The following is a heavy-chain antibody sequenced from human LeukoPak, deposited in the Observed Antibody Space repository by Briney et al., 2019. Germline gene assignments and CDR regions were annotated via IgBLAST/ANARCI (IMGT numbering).Heavy chain of an antibody. CDR2: IRGDGSRK. D-gene: IGHD3-22*01. Sequence: GGSLRLSCAASGLNFNNYWMTWVRQAPGKGLEWVANIRGDGSRKYYLDSVEGRFTISRDNAQNSLFLQMSSLRADDTAVYYCVRDANYHDGSNYYDVLDIWGQGTMVTVSS. CDR1: GLNFNNYW. CDR3: VRDANYHDGSNYYDVLDI. V-gene: IGHV3-7*01. J-gene: IGHJ3*02.